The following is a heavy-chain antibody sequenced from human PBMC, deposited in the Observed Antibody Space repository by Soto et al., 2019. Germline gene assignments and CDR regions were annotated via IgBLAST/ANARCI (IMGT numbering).Heavy chain of an antibody. D-gene: IGHD3-10*01. CDR3: ADGSGRDYYYGMDV. CDR2: IIPILGIA. Sequence: QVQLVQSGAEVKKPGSSVKVSCKASGGTFSSYTISWVRQAPGQGLEWMGRIIPILGIANYAQKFQGRVTITADKSTSTAYMEMSSLRSEDTAVYDCADGSGRDYYYGMDVWGQGTTVTVSS. J-gene: IGHJ6*02. CDR1: GGTFSSYT. V-gene: IGHV1-69*02.